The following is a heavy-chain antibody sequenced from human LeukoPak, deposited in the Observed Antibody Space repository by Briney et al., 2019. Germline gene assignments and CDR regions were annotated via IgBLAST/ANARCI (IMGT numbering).Heavy chain of an antibody. J-gene: IGHJ4*02. CDR2: ISSSGSTI. Sequence: GGSLRLSCAASGFTFSDYYMSWIRQAPGKGLEWVSYISSSGSTIYYADSVKGRFTISRDNSKNTLYLQMNSLRAEDTAVYYCARDNSAMSLDYWGQGTLVTVSS. V-gene: IGHV3-11*04. D-gene: IGHD3-10*01. CDR3: ARDNSAMSLDY. CDR1: GFTFSDYY.